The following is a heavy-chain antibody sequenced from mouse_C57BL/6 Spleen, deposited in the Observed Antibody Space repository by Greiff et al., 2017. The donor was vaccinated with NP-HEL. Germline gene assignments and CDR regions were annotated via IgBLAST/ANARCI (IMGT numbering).Heavy chain of an antibody. CDR2: IDPETGGT. J-gene: IGHJ3*01. CDR1: GYTFTDYE. D-gene: IGHD4-1*01. Sequence: QVQLQQSGAELVRPGASVTLSCKASGYTFTDYEMHWVKQTPVHGLEWIGAIDPETGGTAYNQKFKGKAILTADKSSSTAYMELRSLTSEDSAVYYCTSLLTAWFAYWGQGTLVTVSA. V-gene: IGHV1-15*01. CDR3: TSLLTAWFAY.